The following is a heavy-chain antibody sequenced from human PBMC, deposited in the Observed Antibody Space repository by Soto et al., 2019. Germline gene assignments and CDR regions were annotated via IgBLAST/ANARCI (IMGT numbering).Heavy chain of an antibody. Sequence: QIQLAQSGPEVARPGASVNVSCKASGYIFSDYGISWARQAPGQGREWMGWISAYTGNTKYSQILKGRVTMTTDSSTRTGYIELRSLRADDTAVYYCARFGLARTMNCSYKDGMDVWGQGTPVTVSS. J-gene: IGHJ6*02. CDR3: ARFGLARTMNCSYKDGMDV. D-gene: IGHD3-22*01. V-gene: IGHV1-18*01. CDR2: ISAYTGNT. CDR1: GYIFSDYG.